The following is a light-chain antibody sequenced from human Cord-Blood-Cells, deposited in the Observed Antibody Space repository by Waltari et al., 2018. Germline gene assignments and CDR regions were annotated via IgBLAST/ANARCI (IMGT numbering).Light chain of an antibody. Sequence: QSVLTQPPSASGTPGQRVTIPCSGSSSNNGSNTVNWYQQLPGTAPKLLIYSNNQRPSGVPDRFSGSKSGTSASLAISGLQSEDEADYYCAAWDDSLNGWVFGGGTKLTVL. V-gene: IGLV1-44*01. CDR2: SNN. J-gene: IGLJ3*02. CDR1: SSNNGSNT. CDR3: AAWDDSLNGWV.